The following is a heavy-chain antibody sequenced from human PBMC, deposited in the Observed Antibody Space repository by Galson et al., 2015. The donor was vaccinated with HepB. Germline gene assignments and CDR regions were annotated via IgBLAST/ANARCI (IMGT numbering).Heavy chain of an antibody. CDR3: GRDIGRKFPFDY. CDR2: INPGSGSA. J-gene: IGHJ4*02. D-gene: IGHD1-14*01. V-gene: IGHV1-46*03. CDR1: GYNFASNY. Sequence: SVKVSCKASGYNFASNYVDWVRQAPGQGPEWMGIINPGSGSAKYAQKCQGRVTMPRETSTNTVYMELSSVRADDTAVYYCGRDIGRKFPFDYWCQGALVTDSS.